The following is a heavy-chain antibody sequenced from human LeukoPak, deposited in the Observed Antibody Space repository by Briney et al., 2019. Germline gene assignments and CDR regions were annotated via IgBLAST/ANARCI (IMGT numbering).Heavy chain of an antibody. V-gene: IGHV4-34*01. CDR3: ARGGGRITIFGVVTRSSRSFDY. D-gene: IGHD3-3*01. J-gene: IGHJ4*02. CDR1: GGSISSYY. CDR2: INHSGST. Sequence: SETLSLTCTVSGGSISSYYWSWIRQPPGKGLEWIGEINHSGSTNYNPSLKSRVTISVDTSKNQFSLKLSSVTAADTAVYYCARGGGRITIFGVVTRSSRSFDYWGQGTLVTVSS.